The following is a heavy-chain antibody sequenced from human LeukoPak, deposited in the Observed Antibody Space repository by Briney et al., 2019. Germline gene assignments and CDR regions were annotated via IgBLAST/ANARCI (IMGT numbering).Heavy chain of an antibody. D-gene: IGHD2-15*01. J-gene: IGHJ4*02. CDR3: AKEVSWPGYFDY. Sequence: QSGGSLRLSCAASGFTFSSYGMHWVRQAPGKGLEWVAVISYDGSNKYYADSVKGRFTISRDNSKNTLYLQMNSLRAEDTAVYYCAKEVSWPGYFDYWGQGTLVTVSS. CDR1: GFTFSSYG. V-gene: IGHV3-30*18. CDR2: ISYDGSNK.